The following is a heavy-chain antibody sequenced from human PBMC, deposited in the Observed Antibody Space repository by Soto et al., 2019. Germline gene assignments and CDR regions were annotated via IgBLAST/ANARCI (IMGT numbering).Heavy chain of an antibody. V-gene: IGHV4-34*01. Sequence: SETLSLTCAVYGGSFSGYYWSWIRQPPGKGLEWIGEINHSGSTNYNPSLKSRVTISVDTSKNQFSLKLSSVTAADTAVYYCARGRPDYYDSSGYYFGYWGQGTLVTVSS. CDR2: INHSGST. CDR1: GGSFSGYY. J-gene: IGHJ4*02. CDR3: ARGRPDYYDSSGYYFGY. D-gene: IGHD3-22*01.